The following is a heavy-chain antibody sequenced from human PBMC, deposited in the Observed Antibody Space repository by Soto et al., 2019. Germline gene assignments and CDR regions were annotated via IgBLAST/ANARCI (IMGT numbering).Heavy chain of an antibody. CDR2: FDPEDGET. Sequence: ASVKVSCKVSGYTLTELSMHWVRQAPGKGLEWMGGFDPEDGETIYAQKFQGRVTMTEDTSTDTAYMELSSLRSEDTAVYYCATIRREVDSSGYYDYWGQGTLVTVSS. CDR3: ATIRREVDSSGYYDY. CDR1: GYTLTELS. J-gene: IGHJ4*02. V-gene: IGHV1-24*01. D-gene: IGHD3-22*01.